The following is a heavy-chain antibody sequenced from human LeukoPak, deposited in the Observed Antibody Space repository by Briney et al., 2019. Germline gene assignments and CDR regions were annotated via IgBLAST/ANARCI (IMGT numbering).Heavy chain of an antibody. CDR1: GYTLTELS. V-gene: IGHV1-24*01. D-gene: IGHD3-10*01. Sequence: GASVKVSCKVSGYTLTELSMHWVRQAPGKGLEWMGGFDPEDGETIYAQKFQGRVTMTEDTSTDTAYMELSSLRSEDTAVYYCATVSLPDMVRGVMRWFDPWGQGTLVTVSS. CDR2: FDPEDGET. CDR3: ATVSLPDMVRGVMRWFDP. J-gene: IGHJ5*02.